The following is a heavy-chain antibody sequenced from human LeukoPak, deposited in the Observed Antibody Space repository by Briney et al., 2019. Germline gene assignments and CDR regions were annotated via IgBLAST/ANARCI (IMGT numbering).Heavy chain of an antibody. CDR3: ARLGGVHDY. V-gene: IGHV4-39*01. CDR2: IYYSGST. Sequence: SETLSLTCTVSGGSISSSSYYWGWIRQPPGKGLEWIGSIYYSGSTYYNPSLKSRVTISVDTSKNQFSLKLSSVTAADPAVYYCARLGGVHDYWGQGTLVTVSS. D-gene: IGHD3-16*01. CDR1: GGSISSSSYY. J-gene: IGHJ4*02.